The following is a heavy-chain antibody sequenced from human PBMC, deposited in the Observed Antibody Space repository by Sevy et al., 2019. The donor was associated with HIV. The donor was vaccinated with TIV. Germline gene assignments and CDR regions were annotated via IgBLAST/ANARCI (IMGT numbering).Heavy chain of an antibody. Sequence: GGSLRLSCAASGFTFSSYSMNWVRQAPGKGLEWVSSISSSSSYIYYAHSVKGRFTISRDNAKNSLYLQMNSLRAEDTAVYYCAREVVTGTYDAFDIWGQGTMVTVSS. J-gene: IGHJ3*02. V-gene: IGHV3-21*01. D-gene: IGHD1-20*01. CDR2: ISSSSSYI. CDR3: AREVVTGTYDAFDI. CDR1: GFTFSSYS.